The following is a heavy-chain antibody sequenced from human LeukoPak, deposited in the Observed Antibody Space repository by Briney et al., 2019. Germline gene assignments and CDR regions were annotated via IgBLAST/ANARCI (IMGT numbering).Heavy chain of an antibody. J-gene: IGHJ6*03. Sequence: SETLSLTCTVSGGSISSYYLSWIRQPPGKGLEWIGYIYYSGSTNYNPSLKSRVTISVDTSKNQFSLKLSSVTAADTAVYYCARDLIVGAAIYYMDAWGKGTTVTVSS. CDR3: ARDLIVGAAIYYMDA. CDR2: IYYSGST. V-gene: IGHV4-59*01. D-gene: IGHD1-26*01. CDR1: GGSISSYY.